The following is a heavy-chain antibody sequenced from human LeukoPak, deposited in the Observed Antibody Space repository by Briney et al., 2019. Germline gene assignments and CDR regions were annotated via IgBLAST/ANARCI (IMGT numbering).Heavy chain of an antibody. Sequence: GGSLRLSCAIPCRTFSSYAMSWVRQAPGKGLEWVSAISGSGGSTYYADSVKGRFTISRDNSKNTLYLQMNSLRAEDTAVYYCANFVGATPDAFDIWGQGTMVTVSS. CDR3: ANFVGATPDAFDI. V-gene: IGHV3-23*01. D-gene: IGHD1-26*01. J-gene: IGHJ3*02. CDR2: ISGSGGST. CDR1: CRTFSSYA.